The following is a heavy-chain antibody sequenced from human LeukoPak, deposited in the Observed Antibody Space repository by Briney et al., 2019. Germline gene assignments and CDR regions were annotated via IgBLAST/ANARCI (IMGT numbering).Heavy chain of an antibody. Sequence: GGSLRPSCAASGFTVSSNYMSWVRQAPGKGLEWVSVIYSGGSTYYSDSVKGRFTISRDNSKNTLYLQMNSLRAEDTAVYYCARGHTYYDFWSGYSPYFDYWGQGTLVTVSS. CDR3: ARGHTYYDFWSGYSPYFDY. CDR1: GFTVSSNY. V-gene: IGHV3-53*01. CDR2: IYSGGST. D-gene: IGHD3-3*01. J-gene: IGHJ4*02.